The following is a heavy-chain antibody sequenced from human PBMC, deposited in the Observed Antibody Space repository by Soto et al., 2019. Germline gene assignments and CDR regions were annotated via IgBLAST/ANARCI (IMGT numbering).Heavy chain of an antibody. Sequence: EVQLVDSGGGLKQPGGALRLSCAASGFTCRRYSMNWVRQAPGKGLECVAYISSSNRTINYADSVKGRFIISRDNAKTSLYLQMHSLRDEDTAVYYCAREGWPLLQTGIDVWGQGTTVTVSS. D-gene: IGHD2-15*01. CDR3: AREGWPLLQTGIDV. CDR1: GFTCRRYS. J-gene: IGHJ6*02. V-gene: IGHV3-48*02. CDR2: ISSSNRTI.